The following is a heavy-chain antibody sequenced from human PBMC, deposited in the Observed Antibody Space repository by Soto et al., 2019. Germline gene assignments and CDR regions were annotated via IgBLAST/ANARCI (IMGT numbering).Heavy chain of an antibody. Sequence: GASVKVSCKASGYTFTSYGISWVRQAPGQGLEWMGWISAYNGNTNYAQKLQGRVTMTTDTSTSTAYMELSSLRSEDTAVYYCAREEAYYDFWSSLDYWGQGTLVTVSS. D-gene: IGHD3-3*01. V-gene: IGHV1-18*01. CDR3: AREEAYYDFWSSLDY. CDR2: ISAYNGNT. J-gene: IGHJ4*02. CDR1: GYTFTSYG.